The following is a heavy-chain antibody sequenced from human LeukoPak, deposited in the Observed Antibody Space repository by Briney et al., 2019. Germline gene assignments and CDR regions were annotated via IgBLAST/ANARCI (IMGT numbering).Heavy chain of an antibody. CDR1: GFTFSRYW. D-gene: IGHD3-10*02. Sequence: GGSLRLSCAASGFTFSRYWMTWVRQAPGKGLEWVANIKQDGSEKYYVDSVKGRFTISRDNAKNSLYLQMNSLRAEDTAVYYCARVLGSYYYYGMDVWGQGTTVTVSS. CDR3: ARVLGSYYYYGMDV. V-gene: IGHV3-7*01. J-gene: IGHJ6*02. CDR2: IKQDGSEK.